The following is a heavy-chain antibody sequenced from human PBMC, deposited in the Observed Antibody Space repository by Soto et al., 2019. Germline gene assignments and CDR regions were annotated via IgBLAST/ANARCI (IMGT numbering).Heavy chain of an antibody. Sequence: QVQLVQSGAEVKKPGASVKVSCKASGYTFTSYGISWVRQAPGQGLEWMGWISAYNGNTNYAQKLQGRVTMTADTSXXTAYMELRSLRSDDTAVYYCARVRYSGYDGDWFDPWGQGTLVTVSS. CDR2: ISAYNGNT. CDR1: GYTFTSYG. CDR3: ARVRYSGYDGDWFDP. V-gene: IGHV1-18*01. J-gene: IGHJ5*02. D-gene: IGHD5-12*01.